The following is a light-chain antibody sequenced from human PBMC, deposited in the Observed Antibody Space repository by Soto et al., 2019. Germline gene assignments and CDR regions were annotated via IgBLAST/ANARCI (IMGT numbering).Light chain of an antibody. V-gene: IGKV1-5*03. CDR1: QSIDTW. Sequence: DIQMTQSPSTLSASVGDRVTITCRASQSIDTWLAWYQQKPGKAPKLLIYRASSLESGVPSRFSGRGSGTEFTLTISSLQPDDFSTYYRQRYDTYSGTFGPGTKVDIK. CDR3: QRYDTYSGT. J-gene: IGKJ3*01. CDR2: RAS.